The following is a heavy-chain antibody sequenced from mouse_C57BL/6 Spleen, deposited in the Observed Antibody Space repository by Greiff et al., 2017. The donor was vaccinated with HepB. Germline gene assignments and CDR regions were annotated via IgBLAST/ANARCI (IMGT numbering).Heavy chain of an antibody. CDR1: GFTFSSYG. CDR2: ISSGGSYT. CDR3: ARQGTGPLLVFDV. Sequence: EVQGVESGGDLVKPGGSLKLSCAASGFTFSSYGMSWVRQTPDKRLEWVATISSGGSYTYYPDSVKGRFPISRDNAKNTLYLQMSSLKSEDTAMYDCARQGTGPLLVFDVWGTGTTVTVSS. D-gene: IGHD4-1*01. J-gene: IGHJ1*03. V-gene: IGHV5-6*01.